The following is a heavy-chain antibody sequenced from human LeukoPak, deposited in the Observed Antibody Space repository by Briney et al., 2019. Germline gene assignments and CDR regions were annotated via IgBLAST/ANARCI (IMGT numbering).Heavy chain of an antibody. D-gene: IGHD3-22*01. V-gene: IGHV4-59*01. CDR3: AATHYYDSSVVST. CDR1: VGSISSYY. CDR2: IYYSGST. Sequence: SETLSLTCTLSVGSISSYYWSCIRQPPGKGLEWIGYIYYSGSTNYNPSLKSRATISVDTSKNQFSLKLSSVTAADTAVYYCAATHYYDSSVVSTWGQGTLVTVSS. J-gene: IGHJ5*02.